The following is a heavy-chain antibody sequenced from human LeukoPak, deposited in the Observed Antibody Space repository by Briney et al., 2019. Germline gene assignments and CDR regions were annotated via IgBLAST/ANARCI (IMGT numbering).Heavy chain of an antibody. CDR1: GFTFGGYA. V-gene: IGHV3-23*01. CDR2: ISAGSGDS. Sequence: PGGSLRLSCTASGFTFGGYAMSWVRQAPGKGLEWVSSISAGSGDSYYADSVKGRFTISRDNSKSTLYLQMNSLRADDTAVYYCARTIAQYSNNRLYYYYGLDVWGQGTTVTVSS. D-gene: IGHD1-14*01. J-gene: IGHJ6*02. CDR3: ARTIAQYSNNRLYYYYGLDV.